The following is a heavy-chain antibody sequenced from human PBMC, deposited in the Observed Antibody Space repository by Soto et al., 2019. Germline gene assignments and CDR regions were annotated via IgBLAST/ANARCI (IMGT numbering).Heavy chain of an antibody. D-gene: IGHD3-9*01. Sequence: ASVKVSCKASGYTFTSYAMHWVRQAPGQRLEWMGWINAGNGNTKYSQKFQGRVTITRDTSASTAYMELSSLRSEDTAVYYCARGPYYDILTGYYNLYNWFDPWGQGTLVTVSS. CDR2: INAGNGNT. CDR1: GYTFTSYA. CDR3: ARGPYYDILTGYYNLYNWFDP. V-gene: IGHV1-3*01. J-gene: IGHJ5*02.